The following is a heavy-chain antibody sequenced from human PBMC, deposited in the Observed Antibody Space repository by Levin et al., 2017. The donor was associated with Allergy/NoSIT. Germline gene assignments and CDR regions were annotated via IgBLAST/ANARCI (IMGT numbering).Heavy chain of an antibody. CDR1: GFTFTTSW. CDR2: ITPDGSGA. J-gene: IGHJ4*02. Sequence: GESLKISCAASGFTFTTSWMHWVRQAPGKGLVWVARITPDGSGAHYAGSLQGRFAISRDNAMNTVYLQMDGLTVDDTAVYFCARVAVASAGIDSWGQGTLVTVSS. D-gene: IGHD1-14*01. V-gene: IGHV3-74*01. CDR3: ARVAVASAGIDS.